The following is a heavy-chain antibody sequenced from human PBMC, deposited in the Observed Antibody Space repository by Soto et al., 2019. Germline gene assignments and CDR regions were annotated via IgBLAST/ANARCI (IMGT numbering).Heavy chain of an antibody. D-gene: IGHD6-19*01. CDR2: IYHSGST. V-gene: IGHV4-4*02. Sequence: SGGSISSSNWWSWVRQPPGKGLEWIGEIYHSGSTNYNPSLKSRVTISVDKSKNQFSLKLSSVTAADTAVYYCARKAVAGSNWFDPWGQGTLVTVSS. J-gene: IGHJ5*02. CDR3: ARKAVAGSNWFDP. CDR1: GGSISSSNW.